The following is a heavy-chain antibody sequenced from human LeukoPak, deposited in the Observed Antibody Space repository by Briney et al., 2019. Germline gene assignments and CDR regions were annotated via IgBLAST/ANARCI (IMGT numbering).Heavy chain of an antibody. CDR1: GGSISSYY. Sequence: PSETLSLTXTVSGGSISSYYWSWIRQPPGKGLEWIGYIYYSGSTNYNPSLKSRVTISVDTSKNQFSLNLSSVTAADTAVYYCAREGIAAGDAFDIWGQGTMVTVSS. CDR2: IYYSGST. CDR3: AREGIAAGDAFDI. J-gene: IGHJ3*02. V-gene: IGHV4-59*01. D-gene: IGHD6-13*01.